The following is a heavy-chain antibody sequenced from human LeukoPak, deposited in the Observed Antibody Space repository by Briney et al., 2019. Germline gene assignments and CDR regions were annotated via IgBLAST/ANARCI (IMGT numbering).Heavy chain of an antibody. CDR1: GFTFSSYW. D-gene: IGHD3-16*01. CDR2: INSDGSST. V-gene: IGHV3-74*01. CDR3: ARELGDYVWGSYSPQAADY. Sequence: GGSLRLSCAASGFTFSSYWMHWVRQAPGKGLVWVSRINSDGSSTSYADSVKGRFTISRDNAKNTLYLQMNSLRAEDTAVYYCARELGDYVWGSYSPQAADYWGEGPLVTVSS. J-gene: IGHJ4*02.